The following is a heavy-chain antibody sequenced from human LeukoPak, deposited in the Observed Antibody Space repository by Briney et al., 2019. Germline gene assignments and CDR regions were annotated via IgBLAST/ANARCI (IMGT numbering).Heavy chain of an antibody. CDR2: IKKDGSEK. CDR1: GFSFSSFW. V-gene: IGHV3-7*03. J-gene: IGHJ4*02. CDR3: ARSSDGYNYLSDY. Sequence: GGSLRLSCATSGFSFSSFWMSWVRQAPGKGLEWVANIKKDGSEKYYVDSVKGRFTISRDNVKNSLYLQMNSLRAEDTGVYYCARSSDGYNYLSDYWGQGTLVTVSS. D-gene: IGHD5-24*01.